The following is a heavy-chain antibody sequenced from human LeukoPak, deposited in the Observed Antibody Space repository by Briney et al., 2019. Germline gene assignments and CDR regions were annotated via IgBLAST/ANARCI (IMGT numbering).Heavy chain of an antibody. Sequence: PGGSLRLSCAASGFTFTSYGMNWVRQAPGKGLEWVSCISGSGGSTYYADSVKGRFTIPRDNSKNTLYLQMNSLRAEDTAVYYCASRHYYDSSGYYQLGYYFDYWGQGALVTVSS. CDR2: ISGSGGST. CDR3: ASRHYYDSSGYYQLGYYFDY. J-gene: IGHJ4*02. V-gene: IGHV3-23*01. D-gene: IGHD3-22*01. CDR1: GFTFTSYG.